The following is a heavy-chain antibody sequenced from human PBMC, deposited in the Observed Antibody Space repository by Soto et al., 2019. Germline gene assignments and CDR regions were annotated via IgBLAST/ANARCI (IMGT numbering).Heavy chain of an antibody. CDR1: GGSISSGGYY. CDR3: ARDHVGYCISTSCPRWFDP. Sequence: QVQLQESGPGLVKPSQTLSLTCTVSGGSISSGGYYWSWIRQHPGKGLEWIWYIYYSGRTYYNTSLKRRVTISVDTSKNQFSLKLSSVTAADTAVYYCARDHVGYCISTSCPRWFDPWGQGTLVTVSS. V-gene: IGHV4-31*03. D-gene: IGHD2-2*01. J-gene: IGHJ5*02. CDR2: IYYSGRT.